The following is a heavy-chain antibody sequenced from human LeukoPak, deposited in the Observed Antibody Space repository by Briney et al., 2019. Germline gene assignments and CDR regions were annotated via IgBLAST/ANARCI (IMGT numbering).Heavy chain of an antibody. V-gene: IGHV3-72*01. CDR1: GFTFSDHY. D-gene: IGHD3-22*01. CDR3: ARSFRSSDSSGYYFDY. CDR2: SRNKANSYTT. Sequence: TGGSLRLSCAASGFTFSDHYMDWVRQAPGKGLEWVGRSRNKANSYTTEYAASVKGRFTISRDDSKNSLYLQMNSLKTEDTAVYYCARSFRSSDSSGYYFDYWGQGTLVTVSS. J-gene: IGHJ4*02.